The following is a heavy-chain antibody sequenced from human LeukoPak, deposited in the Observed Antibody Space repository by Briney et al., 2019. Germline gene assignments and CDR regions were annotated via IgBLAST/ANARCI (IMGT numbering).Heavy chain of an antibody. CDR1: GFTFDDYA. J-gene: IGHJ4*02. CDR2: ISWNSGSI. D-gene: IGHD1-26*01. V-gene: IGHV3-9*01. Sequence: GGSLRLSCAASGFTFDDYAMHWVRQAPGKGLEWVSGISWNSGSIGYADSVKGRFTISRDNAKNSLYLQMNGLRAEDTALYYCAKDSGSSRALDYWGQGTLVTVSS. CDR3: AKDSGSSRALDY.